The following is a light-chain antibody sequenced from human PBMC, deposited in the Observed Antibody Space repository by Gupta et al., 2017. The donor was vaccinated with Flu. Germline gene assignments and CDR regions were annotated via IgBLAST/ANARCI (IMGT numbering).Light chain of an antibody. V-gene: IGKV1-39*01. J-gene: IGKJ3*01. CDR2: AAS. CDR3: QQTESSPRT. Sequence: QMTQSPSSLSASVGDRVTITCRASQTISTSLHWYQQKPGKAPKLLIYAASSLHTGVPSRFSGGGSGTDFTLTISSLQPEDFATYYCQQTESSPRTFGPGTKVDF. CDR1: QTISTS.